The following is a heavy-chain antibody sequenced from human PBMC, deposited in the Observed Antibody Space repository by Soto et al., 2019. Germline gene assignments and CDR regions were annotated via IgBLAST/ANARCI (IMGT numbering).Heavy chain of an antibody. Sequence: QVQLVESGGGLVKPGGSLRLSCAASGFTFSDYYMSWIRQAPGKGLEWVSYISSSGSTIYYSDSVKGRFTISRDNAKNSLYLQMNSLRAEETAVYYCARRTYCGGDCYSVSYWYFDLWGRGTLVTVSS. CDR3: ARRTYCGGDCYSVSYWYFDL. CDR1: GFTFSDYY. V-gene: IGHV3-11*01. J-gene: IGHJ2*01. CDR2: ISSSGSTI. D-gene: IGHD2-21*01.